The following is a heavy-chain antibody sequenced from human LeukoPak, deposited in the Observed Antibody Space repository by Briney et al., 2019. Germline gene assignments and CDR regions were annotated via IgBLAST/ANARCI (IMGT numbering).Heavy chain of an antibody. CDR2: INHSGST. D-gene: IGHD2-15*01. Sequence: SETLSLTCAVYGGSFSGYYWSWIRQPPGKGLEWIGEINHSGSTNYNPSLKSRGAISVDTSKNQFSLKLSSVTAADTAVYYCARGRIVVVVAATYGAFDIWGQGTMVTVSS. V-gene: IGHV4-34*01. J-gene: IGHJ3*02. CDR1: GGSFSGYY. CDR3: ARGRIVVVVAATYGAFDI.